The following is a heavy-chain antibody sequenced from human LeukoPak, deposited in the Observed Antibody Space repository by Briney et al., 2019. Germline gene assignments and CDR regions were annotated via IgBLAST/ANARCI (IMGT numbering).Heavy chain of an antibody. J-gene: IGHJ6*03. CDR3: ARGGGGYYGSGSYYLSYYYYMDV. CDR1: GGSISSYY. V-gene: IGHV4-59*01. CDR2: IYYSGST. D-gene: IGHD3-10*01. Sequence: SETLSLTCTVSGGSISSYYWSWIRQPPGKGLEWIGYIYYSGSTNYNPSLKSRVTISVDTSKNQFSLKLSSVTAADTAVYYCARGGGGYYGSGSYYLSYYYYMDVWGKGTTVTVSS.